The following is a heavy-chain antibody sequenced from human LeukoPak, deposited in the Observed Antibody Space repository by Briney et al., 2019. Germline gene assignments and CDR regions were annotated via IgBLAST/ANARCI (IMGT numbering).Heavy chain of an antibody. CDR3: ARDLGWFGDSDAFDI. CDR2: INPNSGGT. CDR1: GYTFTGYY. V-gene: IGHV1-2*02. Sequence: ASVKVSCKASGYTFTGYYMHWVRQAPGQGLEWMGWINPNSGGTNYAQKFQVRVTMTRDTSISTAYMELSRLRSDDTAVYYCARDLGWFGDSDAFDIWGQGTMVTVSS. J-gene: IGHJ3*02. D-gene: IGHD3-10*01.